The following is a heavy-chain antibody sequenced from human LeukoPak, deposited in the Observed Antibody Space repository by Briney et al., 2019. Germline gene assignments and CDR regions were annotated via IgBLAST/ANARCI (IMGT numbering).Heavy chain of an antibody. D-gene: IGHD2-2*02. CDR3: AKSHDPRYTYYYGMDV. CDR2: ISYDGSNK. CDR1: GFTFSNYG. V-gene: IGHV3-30*18. Sequence: PGGSLRLSCATSGFTFSNYGMHWVRQAPGKGLEWVAVISYDGSNKYYADSVKGRFTISRDNPKNTLYLQMDSLRAEDTAVYYCAKSHDPRYTYYYGMDVWGQGTTVTVSS. J-gene: IGHJ6*02.